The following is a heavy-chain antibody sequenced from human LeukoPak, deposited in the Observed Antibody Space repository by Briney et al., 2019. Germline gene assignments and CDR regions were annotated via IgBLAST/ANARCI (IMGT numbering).Heavy chain of an antibody. CDR1: GGSFSGYY. J-gene: IGHJ5*02. CDR3: ARGHGFWSGYRPVNWFDP. Sequence: SETLSLTCAVYGGSFSGYYWSWIRQPPGKGLEWIGEINHSGSTNYNPSLKSRVTISVDTSKNQFSLKLSSVTAADTAVYYCARGHGFWSGYRPVNWFDPWGQGTLVTVSS. CDR2: INHSGST. V-gene: IGHV4-34*01. D-gene: IGHD3-3*01.